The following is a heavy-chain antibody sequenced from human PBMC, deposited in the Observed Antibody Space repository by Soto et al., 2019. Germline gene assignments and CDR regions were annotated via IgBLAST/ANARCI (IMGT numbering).Heavy chain of an antibody. D-gene: IGHD6-25*01. CDR1: GYTFTNHG. CDR3: ARDRAAAIWVDAFDI. J-gene: IGHJ3*02. Sequence: QVQLVQSGAEVKKPGASVKVSCKTSGYTFTNHGINWVRQAPGQGLEWMGWINPYNANVNYAQKLQGRVTMTTDTSTRTAYMSLRSLTSDDTADYYCARDRAAAIWVDAFDIWGQGTMVTVSS. CDR2: INPYNANV. V-gene: IGHV1-18*04.